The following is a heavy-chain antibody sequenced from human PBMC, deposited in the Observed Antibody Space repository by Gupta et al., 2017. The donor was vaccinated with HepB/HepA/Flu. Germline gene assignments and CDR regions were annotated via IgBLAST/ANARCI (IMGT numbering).Heavy chain of an antibody. CDR1: GFSLSTSGVG. CDR3: AHRRPYYDSSGYQYNDAFDI. Sequence: QITLKESGPTLVKPTQTLTLTCTFSGFSLSTSGVGVGWIRQPPGKALEWLALIYWDDDKRYSPSLKSRLTITKDTSKNQVVLTMTNMDPVDTATYFCAHRRPYYDSSGYQYNDAFDIWGQGTMVTVSS. D-gene: IGHD3-22*01. V-gene: IGHV2-5*02. J-gene: IGHJ3*02. CDR2: IYWDDDK.